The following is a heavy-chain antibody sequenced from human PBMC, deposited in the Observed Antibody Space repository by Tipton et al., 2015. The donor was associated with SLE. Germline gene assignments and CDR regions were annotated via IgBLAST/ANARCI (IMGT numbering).Heavy chain of an antibody. D-gene: IGHD6-13*01. Sequence: LSLTCAVYGGSFSGYSWSWIRQPPGKGLEWVSVIYTGDSAHYADSVRGRFTISRDDSKNMVYLEMNSPRAEDTAVYYCASRLGSWYGIDPWGQGTLVTVSS. CDR3: ASRLGSWYGIDP. V-gene: IGHV3-66*02. J-gene: IGHJ5*02. CDR1: GGSFSGYS. CDR2: IYTGDSA.